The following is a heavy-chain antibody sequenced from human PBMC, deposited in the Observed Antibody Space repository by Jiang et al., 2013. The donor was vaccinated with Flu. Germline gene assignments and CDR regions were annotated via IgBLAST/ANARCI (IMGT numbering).Heavy chain of an antibody. V-gene: IGHV4-4*02. CDR2: IYHSGST. D-gene: IGHD3-22*01. CDR3: ARAAASWGYYYVDY. Sequence: PGLVKPSETLSLTCGVSRGSISSTNWWSWVRQPPGKGLEWIGEIYHSGSTYYNPSLKSRVTISVDTSKNLFSLNLSSVTAADTAVYYCARAAASWGYYYVDYWGQGTLVTVSS. J-gene: IGHJ4*02. CDR1: RGSISSTNW.